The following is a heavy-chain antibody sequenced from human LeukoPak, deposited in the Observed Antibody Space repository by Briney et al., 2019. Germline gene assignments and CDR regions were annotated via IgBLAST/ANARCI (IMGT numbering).Heavy chain of an antibody. Sequence: SETLSLTCAVYGGSFSGYYWSWIRQPPGKGLEWIGEINHSGSTNYNPSLKSRVTISVDTSKNQFSLKLSSVTAADTAVYYCAKGGSSGSYYLPITRFDYWGQGTLVTVSS. V-gene: IGHV4-34*01. CDR1: GGSFSGYY. CDR3: AKGGSSGSYYLPITRFDY. J-gene: IGHJ4*02. CDR2: INHSGST. D-gene: IGHD3-10*01.